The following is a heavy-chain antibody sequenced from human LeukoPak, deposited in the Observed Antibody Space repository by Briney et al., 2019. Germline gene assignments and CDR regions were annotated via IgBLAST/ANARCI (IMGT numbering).Heavy chain of an antibody. D-gene: IGHD6-19*01. CDR3: ARLNGWPKFDI. V-gene: IGHV3-11*04. CDR2: VSSGFTT. CDR1: GFMFRDYY. J-gene: IGHJ3*02. Sequence: GGSLRLTCAASGFMFRDYYMSWIRQAPGKGLEWVSYVSSGFTTYYADSVKGRFTISRDNAKNSLYLQMNSLRAEDTAVYYCARLNGWPKFDIWGQGTMVTVSS.